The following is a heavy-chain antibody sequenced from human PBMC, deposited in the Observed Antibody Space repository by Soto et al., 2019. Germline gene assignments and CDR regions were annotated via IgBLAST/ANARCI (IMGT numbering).Heavy chain of an antibody. V-gene: IGHV4-39*01. CDR2: IYYSGST. D-gene: IGHD3-10*01. CDR3: ARGITMVRGVITGWFDP. J-gene: IGHJ5*02. Sequence: SETLSLTCTVSGGSISSSSYYWGWIRQPPGKGLEWIGSIYYSGSTYYNPSLKSRVTISVDTSKNQFSLKLSSVTAADTAVYYCARGITMVRGVITGWFDPWGQGTLVTVSS. CDR1: GGSISSSSYY.